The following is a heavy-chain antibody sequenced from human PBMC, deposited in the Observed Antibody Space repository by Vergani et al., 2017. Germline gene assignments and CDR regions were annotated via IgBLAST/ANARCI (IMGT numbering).Heavy chain of an antibody. D-gene: IGHD6-19*01. CDR1: GYTFTSYD. CDR3: ARGGGYSSAPWYYYYYMDV. J-gene: IGHJ6*03. V-gene: IGHV1-8*01. Sequence: QVQLVQSGAEVKKPGASVKVSCKASGYTFTSYDINWVRQATGQGLEWMGWMNPNSGNTGYAQKFQGRVTMTRNTSISTAYMELNSLRSADTAVYYCARGGGYSSAPWYYYYYMDVWGKGTTVTVSS. CDR2: MNPNSGNT.